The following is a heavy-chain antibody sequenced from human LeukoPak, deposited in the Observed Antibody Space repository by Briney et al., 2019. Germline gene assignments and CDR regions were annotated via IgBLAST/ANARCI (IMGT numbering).Heavy chain of an antibody. V-gene: IGHV1-2*02. CDR1: GYTFTGFY. D-gene: IGHD3-10*01. CDR3: ATGPYGSGSSDY. Sequence: ASVKVSCKASGYTFTGFYMHWVRQAPGQGLEWMGWINPNSGGTNYAQKFQGRVTMTRDTSISTAYMELSRLRSDDTAVYYCATGPYGSGSSDYWGQGTLVTVSS. J-gene: IGHJ4*02. CDR2: INPNSGGT.